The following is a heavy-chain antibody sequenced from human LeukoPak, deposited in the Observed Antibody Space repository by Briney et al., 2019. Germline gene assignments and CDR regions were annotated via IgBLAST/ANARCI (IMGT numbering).Heavy chain of an antibody. CDR1: GYTFTSYG. D-gene: IGHD3-3*01. V-gene: IGHV1-18*01. CDR3: AGDRASYDFWSGYYVGGDP. J-gene: IGHJ5*02. CDR2: ISAYNGNT. Sequence: ASVKVSCKASGYTFTSYGISWVRQAPGQGLEWMGWISAYNGNTNYAQKLQGRVTMTTDTSTSTAYMELRSLRSGDTAVYCCAGDRASYDFWSGYYVGGDPWGQGTLVTVSS.